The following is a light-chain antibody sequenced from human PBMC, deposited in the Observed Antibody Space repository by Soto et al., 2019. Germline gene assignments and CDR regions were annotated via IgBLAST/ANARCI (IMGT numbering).Light chain of an antibody. V-gene: IGKV1-5*03. CDR1: QAISSR. CDR2: KTS. J-gene: IGKJ4*02. Sequence: DIQMTQSPSTLSASVGDSVTITCRASQAISSRLAWYQQKPGKAPKLLIYKTSTLEGGVPSRFSGSGSGTEXTXXXSSLQPDDLAIYYCQHYDTYSPFGGGTKVEIK. CDR3: QHYDTYSP.